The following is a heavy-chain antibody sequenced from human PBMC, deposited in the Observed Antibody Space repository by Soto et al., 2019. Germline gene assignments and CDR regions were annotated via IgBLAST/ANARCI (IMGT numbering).Heavy chain of an antibody. CDR2: IIPIFGTA. J-gene: IGHJ2*01. Sequence: QVQLVQSGAEVKKPGSSVKVSCKASGGTFSSYAISWVRQAPGQGLEWMGGIIPIFGTANYAQKFQGRVTITAAESTSTAYMELSSLRSEDTAVYYCTTVVTPGRLWYFDLWGSGTLVTVSS. D-gene: IGHD4-17*01. V-gene: IGHV1-69*12. CDR3: TTVVTPGRLWYFDL. CDR1: GGTFSSYA.